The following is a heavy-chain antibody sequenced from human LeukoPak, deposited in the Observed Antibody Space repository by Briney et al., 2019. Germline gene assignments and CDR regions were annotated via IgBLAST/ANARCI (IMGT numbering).Heavy chain of an antibody. V-gene: IGHV4-59*01. CDR2: IYYSGST. D-gene: IGHD6-6*01. J-gene: IGHJ4*02. CDR1: GGSISSYY. CDR3: ARDGGSIAAWYNFDY. Sequence: SETLSLTCTVSGGSISSYYWSWIRQPPGKGLEWIGYIYYSGSTNYNPSLKSRVTISVDTSKNQFSLKLSSVTAADTAVYYCARDGGSIAAWYNFDYWGQGTLVTVSS.